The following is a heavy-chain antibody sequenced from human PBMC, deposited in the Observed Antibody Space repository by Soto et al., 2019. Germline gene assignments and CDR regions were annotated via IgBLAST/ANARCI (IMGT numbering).Heavy chain of an antibody. D-gene: IGHD3-3*01. CDR1: GFVFSSYS. J-gene: IGHJ6*02. CDR2: ISSSTTYI. Sequence: VPLVESGGGLVKPGGSLRLSGAASGFVFSSYSMNWVRQAPGKGLEWVSSISSSTTYIYYADSVKGRFTISRDNAENSLYLQMNSLRAEDTAVYYCARDNYDFWSDYYNYYYYGMDVWGQGTTVTVSS. V-gene: IGHV3-21*01. CDR3: ARDNYDFWSDYYNYYYYGMDV.